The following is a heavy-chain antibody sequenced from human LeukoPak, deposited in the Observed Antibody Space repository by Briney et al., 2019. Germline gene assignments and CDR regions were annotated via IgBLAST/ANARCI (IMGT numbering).Heavy chain of an antibody. D-gene: IGHD2-2*01. V-gene: IGHV4-30-4*08. CDR1: GGPISSGDYY. CDR3: ARQNRYCSSTSCSKFDY. J-gene: IGHJ4*02. CDR2: IYYSGST. Sequence: SETLSLTCTVSGGPISSGDYYWSWIRQPPGKGLEWIGYIYYSGSTYYNPSLKSRVTISVDTSKNQFSLKLSSVTAADTAVYYCARQNRYCSSTSCSKFDYWGQGTLVTVSS.